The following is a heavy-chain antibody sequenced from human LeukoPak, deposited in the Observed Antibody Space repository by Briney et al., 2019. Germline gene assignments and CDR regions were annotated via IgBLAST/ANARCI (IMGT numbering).Heavy chain of an antibody. Sequence: SVKVSCKASGGTFSSYTISWVRQAPGQGLEWMGRIIPILGIANYAQKFQGSVTITADKSTSTAYMELSSLRSEDTAVYYCARGTIYGDYYYYFYMDVWGKGTTVTVSS. CDR2: IIPILGIA. D-gene: IGHD4-17*01. CDR3: ARGTIYGDYYYYFYMDV. V-gene: IGHV1-69*02. J-gene: IGHJ6*03. CDR1: GGTFSSYT.